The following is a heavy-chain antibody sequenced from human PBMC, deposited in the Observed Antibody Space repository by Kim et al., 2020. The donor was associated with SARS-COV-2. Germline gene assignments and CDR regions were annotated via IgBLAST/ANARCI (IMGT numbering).Heavy chain of an antibody. Sequence: GGSLRLSCAASGFTFSSYGMHWVRQAPGKGLEWVAVIWYDGSNKYYADSVKGRFTISRDNSKNTLYLQMNSLRAEDTAVYYCARDPDIVVVPAAGYYMDVWGKGTTVTVSS. CDR1: GFTFSSYG. CDR3: ARDPDIVVVPAAGYYMDV. CDR2: IWYDGSNK. D-gene: IGHD2-2*01. J-gene: IGHJ6*03. V-gene: IGHV3-33*01.